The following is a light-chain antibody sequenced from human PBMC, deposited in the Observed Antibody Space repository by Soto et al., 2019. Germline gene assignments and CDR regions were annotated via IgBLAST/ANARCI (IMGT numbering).Light chain of an antibody. V-gene: IGLV2-14*01. CDR1: SSDVGGYNF. CDR2: EVN. CDR3: SSWTSSTTQV. Sequence: QFALTQPASVSGSPGQSITISCTGTSSDVGGYNFVSWYQQQHPGKAPKLMIYEVNNRPSGVSNRFSGSKSGNTASLTISGLQAEDEADYYCSSWTSSTTQVLGGGTKLTVL. J-gene: IGLJ3*02.